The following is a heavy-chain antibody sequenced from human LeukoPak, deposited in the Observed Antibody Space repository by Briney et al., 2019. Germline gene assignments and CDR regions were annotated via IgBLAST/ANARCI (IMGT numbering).Heavy chain of an antibody. CDR3: ALDAEGSYLYDY. Sequence: SETLSLTCTVSGGSISSGGYYWSWIRQPPGKGLEWIGYIYHSGSTYYNPSLKSRVTISVDRSKNQFSLKLSSVTAADTAMYYCALDAEGSYLYDYWGQGTLVTVSS. V-gene: IGHV4-30-2*01. J-gene: IGHJ4*02. D-gene: IGHD5-18*01. CDR1: GGSISSGGYY. CDR2: IYHSGST.